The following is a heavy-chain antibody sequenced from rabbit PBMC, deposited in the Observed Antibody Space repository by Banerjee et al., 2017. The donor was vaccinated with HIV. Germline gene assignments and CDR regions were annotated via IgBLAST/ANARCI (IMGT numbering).Heavy chain of an antibody. CDR1: AFSFSSTNW. CDR3: ARSDDAGYGFDL. V-gene: IGHV1S45*01. Sequence: QEQLEESGGDLVKPGASLTLTCTASAFSFSSTNWMCWVRQAPGKGLEWIACIYAGNSGRTYYASWAKGLFTVSKTSSTTVTLQMTSLTAADTATYFFARSDDAGYGFDLWGPGSLVTVS. CDR2: IYAGNSGRT. J-gene: IGHJ4*01. D-gene: IGHD6-1*01.